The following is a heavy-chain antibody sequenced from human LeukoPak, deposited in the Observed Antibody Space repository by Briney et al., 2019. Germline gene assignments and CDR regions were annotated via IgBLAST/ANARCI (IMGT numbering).Heavy chain of an antibody. V-gene: IGHV3-33*08. D-gene: IGHD1-26*01. J-gene: IGHJ4*02. CDR2: IWYGGSNT. CDR3: ARRGGSYSPFGY. CDR1: GFTFSTYG. Sequence: GGSLRLSCAASGFTFSTYGMHWVRQAPGKGLEWVAVIWYGGSNTYYADSVKGRFTISRDNSKNSLYLQMDSLRAEDTAVYYCARRGGSYSPFGYWGQGTLVTVSS.